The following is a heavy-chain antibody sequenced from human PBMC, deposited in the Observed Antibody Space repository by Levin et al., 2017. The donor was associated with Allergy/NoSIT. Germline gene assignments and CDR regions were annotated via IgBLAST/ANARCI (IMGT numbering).Heavy chain of an antibody. CDR2: VGST. CDR1: GGPVSSRDYY. V-gene: IGHV4-61*08. D-gene: IGHD4/OR15-4a*01. CDR3: ARTTIASASDY. Sequence: TSETLSLTCTVSGGPVSSRDYYWSWIRQPPGKGLEWIAYVGSTNYNPSLKSRVTISVDTSKNQVFLRLSSVTAADTAVYYCARTTIASASDYWGQGTLVTVSS. J-gene: IGHJ4*02.